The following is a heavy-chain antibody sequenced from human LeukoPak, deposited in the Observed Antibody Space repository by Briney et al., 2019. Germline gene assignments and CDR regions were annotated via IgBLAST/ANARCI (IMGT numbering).Heavy chain of an antibody. CDR3: ARDFHGSGSYHTFDP. CDR2: ISSSGSII. CDR1: GFTFSDYY. Sequence: KTGGSLRLSCAASGFTFSDYYMSWIRQAPGKGLEWVSYISSSGSIIYYADSVKGRFTISRDNAKNSLYLQMNSLRAEDTAVYYCARDFHGSGSYHTFDPWGQGTLVTVSS. D-gene: IGHD3-10*01. J-gene: IGHJ5*02. V-gene: IGHV3-11*04.